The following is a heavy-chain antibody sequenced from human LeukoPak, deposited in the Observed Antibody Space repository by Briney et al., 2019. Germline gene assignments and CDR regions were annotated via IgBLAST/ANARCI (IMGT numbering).Heavy chain of an antibody. Sequence: NPSETLSLTCTVSGGSISSYYWSWIRQPPGKGLEWIGYIYYSGSTNYNPSLKSRVTISVDTSKNQFSLKLSSVTAADTAVYFCARLDNRLGVWAFEIWGQGTMVTVSS. CDR1: GGSISSYY. CDR2: IYYSGST. D-gene: IGHD1-26*01. CDR3: ARLDNRLGVWAFEI. J-gene: IGHJ3*02. V-gene: IGHV4-59*08.